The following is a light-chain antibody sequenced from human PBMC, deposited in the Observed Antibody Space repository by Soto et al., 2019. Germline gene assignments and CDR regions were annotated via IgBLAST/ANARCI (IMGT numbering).Light chain of an antibody. Sequence: EIVMTQSPATLSVSPGERATLSCRASQSVSSNLAWYQQKPGQAPRLLIYGASTRATGISDRFRGSGSGTDFTLTISRLEPEDFAVYYCQQYGTSPLYTFGQGTRLEIK. CDR3: QQYGTSPLYT. J-gene: IGKJ5*01. V-gene: IGKV3-20*01. CDR2: GAS. CDR1: QSVSSN.